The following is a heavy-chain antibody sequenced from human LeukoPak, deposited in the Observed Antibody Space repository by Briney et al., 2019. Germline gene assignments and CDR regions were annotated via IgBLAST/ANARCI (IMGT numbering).Heavy chain of an antibody. J-gene: IGHJ4*02. Sequence: GGSLRLACAASGLTFSSYWMSWVRQAPGKGLGWVANIKQDGSEKYYVDSVKGRFTISRDNTKNSLYLQMNSLRAEDTAVYYCARDPVYSSGWDYFDYWGQGTLVTVSS. V-gene: IGHV3-7*01. D-gene: IGHD6-19*01. CDR1: GLTFSSYW. CDR3: ARDPVYSSGWDYFDY. CDR2: IKQDGSEK.